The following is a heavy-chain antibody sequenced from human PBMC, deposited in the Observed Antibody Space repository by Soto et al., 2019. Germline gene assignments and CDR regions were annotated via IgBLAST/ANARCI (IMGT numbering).Heavy chain of an antibody. CDR2: ISGSGGRT. V-gene: IGHV3-23*01. D-gene: IGHD3-16*01. CDR3: AKGGYYSLFDI. Sequence: GGSLRLSCVASGFPFSSYAMSWVRQTPGKGLEWVSGISGSGGRTYYADSVKRRFTISRDHSNNTLSLQMHILRVEDTAVYFCAKGGYYSLFDIWGQGTVVTVSS. J-gene: IGHJ3*02. CDR1: GFPFSSYA.